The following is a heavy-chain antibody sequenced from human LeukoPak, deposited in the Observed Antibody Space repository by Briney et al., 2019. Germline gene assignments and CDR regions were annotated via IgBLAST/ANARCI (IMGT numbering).Heavy chain of an antibody. Sequence: GESLKISCKGSGYGFTSYWIVWVRQMPGKGLEWMGIIYPGDSDTRYSPSFQGQVTISADKSISTAYLQWSSLKASDTAMYYCARLPRTTGTTSVDYWGQGTLVTVSS. CDR1: GYGFTSYW. CDR2: IYPGDSDT. J-gene: IGHJ4*02. CDR3: ARLPRTTGTTSVDY. D-gene: IGHD1-1*01. V-gene: IGHV5-51*01.